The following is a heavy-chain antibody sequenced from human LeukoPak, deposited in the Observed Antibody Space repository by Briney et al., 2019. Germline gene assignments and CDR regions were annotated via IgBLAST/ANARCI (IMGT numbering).Heavy chain of an antibody. D-gene: IGHD1-1*01. CDR2: INAGNGNT. CDR1: GYTFTSYA. CDR3: ARGLERRPPYDY. J-gene: IGHJ4*02. V-gene: IGHV1-3*01. Sequence: ASVKVSRKASGYTFTSYAMHWVRQAPGQRLEWMGWINAGNGNTKYSQKFQGRVTITRDTSASTAYMELSSLRSEDTAVYYCARGLERRPPYDYWGQGTLVTVSS.